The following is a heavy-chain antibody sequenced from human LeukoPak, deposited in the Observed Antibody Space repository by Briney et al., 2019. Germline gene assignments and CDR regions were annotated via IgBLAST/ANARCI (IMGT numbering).Heavy chain of an antibody. J-gene: IGHJ6*02. V-gene: IGHV1-8*01. CDR2: MNPNSGNT. D-gene: IGHD2-15*01. CDR1: GDTFSNYV. Sequence: ASVKVSCKASGDTFSNYVFNWVRPPTGQGLEWMGWMNPNSGNTGYVQKFQGRVTMTRNTSISTAYMELSSLRSEDTAVYYCARSAAVVAATNYYYYGMDVWGQGTTVTVSS. CDR3: ARSAAVVAATNYYYYGMDV.